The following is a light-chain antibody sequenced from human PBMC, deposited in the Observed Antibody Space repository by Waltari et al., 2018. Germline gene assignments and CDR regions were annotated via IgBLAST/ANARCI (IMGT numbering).Light chain of an antibody. J-gene: IGKJ4*01. V-gene: IGKV3-11*01. CDR2: DTS. CDR3: QQGSILPLT. CDR1: ESVYKY. Sequence: EVVLTQSPVTLSLSAGERASLSCRASESVYKYLAWYQQRPGQPPRLLIYDTSNRAAGVPGRVSGSGYGTDFTLTITSLEAEDFAVYFCQQGSILPLTFGGGTRVEIK.